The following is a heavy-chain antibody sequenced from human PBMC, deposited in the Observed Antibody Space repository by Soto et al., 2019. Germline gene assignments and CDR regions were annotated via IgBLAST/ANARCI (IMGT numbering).Heavy chain of an antibody. CDR3: ARHSFKGSSAYGSGSYSVYYGMDV. J-gene: IGHJ6*02. V-gene: IGHV4-34*01. CDR2: INHSGST. Sequence: PSETLSLTCAVYGGSFSGYYWTWIRQPPGTGLEWIGEINHSGSTNYNPSLKSRVTISVDTSKNQFSLKLTSVTAADTALYFCARHSFKGSSAYGSGSYSVYYGMDVWGRGTTVTVSS. CDR1: GGSFSGYY. D-gene: IGHD3-10*01.